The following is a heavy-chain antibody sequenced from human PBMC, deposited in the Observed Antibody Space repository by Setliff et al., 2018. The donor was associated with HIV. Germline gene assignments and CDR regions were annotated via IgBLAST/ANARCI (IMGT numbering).Heavy chain of an antibody. CDR2: ISSSGGAT. V-gene: IGHV3-23*01. Sequence: GGSLRLSCAASGFTFSNYAMSWVRQAPGKGLEWVSTISSSGGATYYADSVKGRFTISRDNSKNTLYLQMNSLRVEDTAVYYCASSGSGSYINWFGPWGQGTLVTVSS. D-gene: IGHD3-10*01. CDR3: ASSGSGSYINWFGP. J-gene: IGHJ5*02. CDR1: GFTFSNYA.